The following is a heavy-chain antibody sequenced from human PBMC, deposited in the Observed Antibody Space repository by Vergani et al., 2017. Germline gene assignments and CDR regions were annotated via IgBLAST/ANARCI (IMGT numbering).Heavy chain of an antibody. CDR1: GGTFSSYA. V-gene: IGHV1-69*12. CDR3: TTTGDQGGYSYGPNFYYYYGMDV. CDR2: IIPIFGTA. Sequence: QVQLVQSGAEVKKPGSSVKVSCKASGGTFSSYAISWVRQAPGQGLEWMGGIIPIFGTANYAQKFQGRVTITADESTSTAYMELSSLRSEDTAVYYCTTTGDQGGYSYGPNFYYYYGMDVWGQGTTVTVSS. J-gene: IGHJ6*02. D-gene: IGHD5-18*01.